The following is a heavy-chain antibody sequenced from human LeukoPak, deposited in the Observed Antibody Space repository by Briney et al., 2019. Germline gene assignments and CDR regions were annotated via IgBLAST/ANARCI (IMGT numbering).Heavy chain of an antibody. CDR3: ARPSEGLRGDDVFDI. D-gene: IGHD5/OR15-5a*01. CDR1: GGTFSSYA. Sequence: SVKVSCKASGGTFSSYAISWVRQAPGQGLEWMGGIIPIFGTANYAQKFQGRVTITADESTSTAYMELSSLRSEDTAVYYCARPSEGLRGDDVFDIWAKGTMVTVSS. CDR2: IIPIFGTA. J-gene: IGHJ3*02. V-gene: IGHV1-69*13.